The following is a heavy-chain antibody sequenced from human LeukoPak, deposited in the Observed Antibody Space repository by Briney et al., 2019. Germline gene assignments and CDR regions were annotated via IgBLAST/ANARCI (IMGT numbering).Heavy chain of an antibody. CDR3: ATRYGSGSYYKRYYYYYYGMDV. CDR2: ISAYNCNT. D-gene: IGHD3-10*01. V-gene: IGHV1-18*01. CDR1: GYTFTSYG. J-gene: IGHJ6*02. Sequence: GASVKVSCKASGYTFTSYGISWVRQAPGQALEGMGWISAYNCNTNYAQKFQGRVTMTRNTSISTAYMELSSLRSEDTAVYYCATRYGSGSYYKRYYYYYYGMDVWGQGTTVTVSS.